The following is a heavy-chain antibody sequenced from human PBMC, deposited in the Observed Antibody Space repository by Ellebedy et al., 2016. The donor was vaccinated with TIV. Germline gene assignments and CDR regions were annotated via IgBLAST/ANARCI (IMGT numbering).Heavy chain of an antibody. CDR1: GGSISSYY. CDR2: IYYSGNT. D-gene: IGHD5-18*01. CDR3: ASGFSYGLLDY. V-gene: IGHV4-59*01. Sequence: MPSETLSLTCTVSGGSISSYYWSWIRQPPGKGLEWIGYIYYSGNTNYSPSLKSRVTISVDTSKNQFSLKLSSVTAADTAVFYCASGFSYGLLDYWGQGTLVAVSS. J-gene: IGHJ4*02.